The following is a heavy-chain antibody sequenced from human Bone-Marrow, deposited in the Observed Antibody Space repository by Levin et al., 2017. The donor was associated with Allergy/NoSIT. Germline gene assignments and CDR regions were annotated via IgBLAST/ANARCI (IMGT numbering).Heavy chain of an antibody. D-gene: IGHD5-12*01. Sequence: AASVKVSCAASGFTVRNNYMSWVRQAPGKGLEWVSVIYTGGYTYYADSVKGRFTISRDNSKNTLYLQMNSLSPEDTAVYYCARDTDGYDSLDYWGQGTLVTVSS. J-gene: IGHJ4*02. CDR2: IYTGGYT. V-gene: IGHV3-53*01. CDR3: ARDTDGYDSLDY. CDR1: GFTVRNNY.